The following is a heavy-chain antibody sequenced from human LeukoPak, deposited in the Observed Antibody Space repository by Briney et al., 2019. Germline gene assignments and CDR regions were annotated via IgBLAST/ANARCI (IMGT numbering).Heavy chain of an antibody. Sequence: PGGSLRLSCAASGFTFSSYSMNWVRQAPGKGLEWVSGISWNSGSIGYADSVKGRFTISRDNAKNSLYLQMNSLRAEDTAMYYCAKDMRYDSSGYYFDDWGQGTLVTVSS. J-gene: IGHJ4*02. CDR3: AKDMRYDSSGYYFDD. V-gene: IGHV3-9*01. CDR2: ISWNSGSI. D-gene: IGHD3-22*01. CDR1: GFTFSSYS.